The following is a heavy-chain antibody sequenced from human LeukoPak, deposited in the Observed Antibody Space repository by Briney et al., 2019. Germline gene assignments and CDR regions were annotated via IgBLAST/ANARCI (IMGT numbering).Heavy chain of an antibody. CDR3: ARAPLAFDI. CDR1: GGSFGGYY. CDR2: INHSGST. V-gene: IGHV4-34*01. Sequence: SETLSLTCAVYGGSFGGYYWSWIRQPPGKGLEWIGEINHSGSTNYNPSLKSRVTISVDTSKNQFSLKLSSVTAADTAVYYCARAPLAFDIWGQGTMVTVSS. J-gene: IGHJ3*02.